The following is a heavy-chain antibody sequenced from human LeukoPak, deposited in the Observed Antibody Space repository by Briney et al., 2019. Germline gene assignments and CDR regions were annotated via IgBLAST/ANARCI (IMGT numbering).Heavy chain of an antibody. CDR1: GFTFSSHA. V-gene: IGHV3-21*01. D-gene: IGHD3-22*01. J-gene: IGHJ4*02. CDR3: ARVPPYYYDSSGYQQYYFDY. CDR2: ISSSSSYI. Sequence: GGSLRLSCAASGFTFSSHAMNWVRQAPGKGLEWVSSISSSSSYIYYADSVKGRFTISRDNAKNSLYLQMNSLRAEDTAVYYCARVPPYYYDSSGYQQYYFDYWGQGTLVTVSS.